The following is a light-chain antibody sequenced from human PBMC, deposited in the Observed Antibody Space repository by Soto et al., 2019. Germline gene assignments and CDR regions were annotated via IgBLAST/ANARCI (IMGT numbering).Light chain of an antibody. Sequence: DIVLTQSPLSLSVTPGQPASISTKSSQSLLHSDGKTYFYWYLQKXGQPPHXXIYEISHRFSGVRDRISGGGSGANFTRKISRVEAEDSAVDFCMQSVQRTITFGQGTQVDIK. J-gene: IGKJ1*01. V-gene: IGKV2D-29*01. CDR1: QSLLHSDGKTY. CDR3: MQSVQRTIT. CDR2: EIS.